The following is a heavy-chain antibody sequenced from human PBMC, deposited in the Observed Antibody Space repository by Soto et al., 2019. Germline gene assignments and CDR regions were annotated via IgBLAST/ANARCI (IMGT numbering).Heavy chain of an antibody. V-gene: IGHV3-30*18. J-gene: IGHJ5*02. D-gene: IGHD1-26*01. Sequence: QVQLVESGGGVVQPGTSLRLSCEASGFAFNKFGMHWVRQAPGKGLEWVAFISYDGGYQYYADSVQGRLTITRDNSMNTLNVQLNSLRREDTAVYFCAKGGEVGGALGDPWGQGTLVTVSS. CDR1: GFAFNKFG. CDR2: ISYDGGYQ. CDR3: AKGGEVGGALGDP.